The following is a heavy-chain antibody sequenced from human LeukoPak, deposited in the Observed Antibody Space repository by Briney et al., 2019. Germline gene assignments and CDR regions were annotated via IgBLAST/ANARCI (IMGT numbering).Heavy chain of an antibody. CDR2: IFSRSGSM. V-gene: IGHV3-21*01. Sequence: PGGSLRLSCAASGFNFGAYTINWVRQAPGKGLEWVSSIFSRSGSMLYADSVKGRFTISRDNAKNLLYMQMDSLRVEDTAVYYCARDFFHSSESRPFDCWGQGTLVTVSS. D-gene: IGHD3-22*01. CDR1: GFNFGAYT. J-gene: IGHJ4*02. CDR3: ARDFFHSSESRPFDC.